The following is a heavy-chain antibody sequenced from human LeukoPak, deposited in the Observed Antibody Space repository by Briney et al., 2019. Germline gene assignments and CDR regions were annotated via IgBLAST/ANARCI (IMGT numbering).Heavy chain of an antibody. J-gene: IGHJ6*02. CDR1: GFTFRSYE. Sequence: GGSLRLSCEASGFTFRSYEMNWVRQAPGKGLEWVSYSSGDGRTMYYADSVKGRFTISRDSGTNSLYLQMNSLRAEDTAVYYCARGDGVATRYYYGLDVWGQGTTVTVSS. D-gene: IGHD5-12*01. CDR3: ARGDGVATRYYYGLDV. CDR2: SSGDGRTM. V-gene: IGHV3-48*03.